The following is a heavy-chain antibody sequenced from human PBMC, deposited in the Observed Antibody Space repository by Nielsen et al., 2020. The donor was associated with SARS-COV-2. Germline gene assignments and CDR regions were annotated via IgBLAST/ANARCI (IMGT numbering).Heavy chain of an antibody. Sequence: GESLKISCETSGYTFTTYWIGWVRQVPGKGLEWMGVIYPDDSDTRYSPSFQGQVTISADKSISTIYLQWRSLKASDSAMYYCAKEGRDDSGTERRGMDVWGRGTTVTVSS. J-gene: IGHJ6*02. D-gene: IGHD3-10*01. CDR1: GYTFTTYW. V-gene: IGHV5-51*01. CDR3: AKEGRDDSGTERRGMDV. CDR2: IYPDDSDT.